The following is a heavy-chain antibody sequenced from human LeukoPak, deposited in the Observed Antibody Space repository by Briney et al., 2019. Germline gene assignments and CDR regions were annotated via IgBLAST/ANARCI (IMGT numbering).Heavy chain of an antibody. CDR2: IYYSGST. CDR1: GGSISSSNYC. V-gene: IGHV4-39*01. J-gene: IGHJ4*02. D-gene: IGHD4-17*01. CDR3: ARHPAMTTVTIDY. Sequence: SETLSLTCTVSGGSISSSNYCWGWIRQPPGKGLEWIGSIYYSGSTYYNPSLESRATISVDSSNNQFSLKLTSVTAADTAIYYCARHPAMTTVTIDYWGQGALVTVSS.